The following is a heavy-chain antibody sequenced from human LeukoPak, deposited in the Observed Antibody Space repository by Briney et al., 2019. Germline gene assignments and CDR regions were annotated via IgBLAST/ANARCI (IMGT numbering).Heavy chain of an antibody. V-gene: IGHV1-69*02. CDR3: TRGGPVAGTHKYFQH. Sequence: SVKVSCKASGGTFSSYTINWVRQAPGQGLEWMGRIIPILGIANYAQKFQGRVTITADKSTSTAYMGLSSLRSEDTAVYYCTRGGPVAGTHKYFQHWGQGTLVTVSS. CDR1: GGTFSSYT. J-gene: IGHJ1*01. D-gene: IGHD6-19*01. CDR2: IIPILGIA.